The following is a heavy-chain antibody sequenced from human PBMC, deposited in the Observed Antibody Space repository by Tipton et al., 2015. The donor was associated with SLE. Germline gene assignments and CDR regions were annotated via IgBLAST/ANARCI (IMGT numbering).Heavy chain of an antibody. D-gene: IGHD3/OR15-3a*01. J-gene: IGHJ6*02. CDR1: GGSISSDH. Sequence: TLSLTCSVSGGSISSDHWIWIRQPPGKGPEWLGYISDGGGTNYNPSLKSRVTISVDPAKNQFSLKLTSVTAPDTAVYYCAKDWVYAIGVWGQGTTVTVSS. CDR2: ISDGGGT. V-gene: IGHV4-4*09. CDR3: AKDWVYAIGV.